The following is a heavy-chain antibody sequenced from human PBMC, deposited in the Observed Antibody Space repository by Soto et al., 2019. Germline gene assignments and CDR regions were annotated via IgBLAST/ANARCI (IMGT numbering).Heavy chain of an antibody. CDR1: GLTFTTYN. D-gene: IGHD5-18*01. CDR2: INPGSVTR. Sequence: EVQLVESGGGLVQPGGSLRLSCAVSGLTFTTYNFNWVRQAPGKGLEWISFINPGSVTRHYADSVKGRFTISRDNAKNSWYLQMNRLTDADTALYYCVRVCKGNSYGYFYCCQGKLVTVSS. V-gene: IGHV3-48*02. J-gene: IGHJ4*02. CDR3: VRVCKGNSYGYFY.